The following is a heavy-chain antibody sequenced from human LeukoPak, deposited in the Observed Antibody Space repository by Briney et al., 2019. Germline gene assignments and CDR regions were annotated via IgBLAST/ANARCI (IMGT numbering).Heavy chain of an antibody. V-gene: IGHV4-34*01. J-gene: IGHJ4*02. CDR2: INHSGST. CDR1: GGSFSGYY. CDR3: ARGLATMIVVVITGGRYFDY. D-gene: IGHD3-22*01. Sequence: PSETLSLTCAVYGGSFSGYYWSWIRQPPGKGLEWIGEINHSGSTNYNPSLKSRITISVDTSKNQFSLKLSSVTAADTAVYYCARGLATMIVVVITGGRYFDYWGQGTLVTVSS.